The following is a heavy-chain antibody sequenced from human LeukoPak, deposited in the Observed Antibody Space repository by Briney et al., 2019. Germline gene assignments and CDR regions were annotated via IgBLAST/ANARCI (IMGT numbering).Heavy chain of an antibody. J-gene: IGHJ5*02. CDR3: ARGGYDFWSGYYTGRFWLDP. V-gene: IGHV4-34*01. CDR1: GGSFSGYY. CDR2: INHSGTT. D-gene: IGHD3-3*01. Sequence: PSETLSLTCAVYGGSFSGYYWSWIRQPPGKGLEWIGEINHSGTTNYNPSLKSRVTTSIDTSQNQFSLKLSSVTAAYTAVYYCARGGYDFWSGYYTGRFWLDPWGQGTLVTVSS.